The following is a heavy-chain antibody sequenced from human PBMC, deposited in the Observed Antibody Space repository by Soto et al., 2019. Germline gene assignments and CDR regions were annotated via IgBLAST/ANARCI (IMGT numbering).Heavy chain of an antibody. V-gene: IGHV1-2*02. CDR3: ARTVHTGATLKFDP. Sequence: ASVKVSCKASGYTFTGYYMHWVRQAPGQGLEWMGWINPNSGGTNYAQKFQGRVTMTRDTSISTAYMELSRLRSDDTAVYYCARTVHTGATLKFDPWGQGDLVTVSS. J-gene: IGHJ5*02. D-gene: IGHD5-12*01. CDR1: GYTFTGYY. CDR2: INPNSGGT.